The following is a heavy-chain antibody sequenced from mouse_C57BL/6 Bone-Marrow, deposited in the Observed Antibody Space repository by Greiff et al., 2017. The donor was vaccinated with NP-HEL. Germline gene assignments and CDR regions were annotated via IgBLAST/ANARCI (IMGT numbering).Heavy chain of an antibody. Sequence: QVQLQQSGAELVKPGASVKMSCKASGYTFTSYWITWVKQRPGQGLEWIGDIYPGSGSTNYNEKFKSKATLTVDTSSSTAYMQLSSLTSEDSAVYYCASPSPDYGSSWYFDVWGTGTTVTVSS. CDR1: GYTFTSYW. J-gene: IGHJ1*03. D-gene: IGHD1-1*01. CDR3: ASPSPDYGSSWYFDV. CDR2: IYPGSGST. V-gene: IGHV1-55*01.